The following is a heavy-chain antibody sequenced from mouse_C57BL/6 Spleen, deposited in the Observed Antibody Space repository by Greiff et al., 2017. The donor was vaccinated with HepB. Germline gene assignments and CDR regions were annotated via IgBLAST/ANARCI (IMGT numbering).Heavy chain of an antibody. CDR3: TTSEAGGYFDG. D-gene: IGHD3-1*01. J-gene: IGHJ1*03. CDR1: GFNIKDYY. V-gene: IGHV14-1*01. CDR2: IDPEDGDT. Sequence: VQLQQSGAELVRPGASVKLSCTASGFNIKDYYMHWVKQRPEQGLEWIGRIDPEDGDTEYAPKFQGKATMTADTSSNTAYLQLSSLTSEDTAFYYCTTSEAGGYFDGWGTGTTVTVSS.